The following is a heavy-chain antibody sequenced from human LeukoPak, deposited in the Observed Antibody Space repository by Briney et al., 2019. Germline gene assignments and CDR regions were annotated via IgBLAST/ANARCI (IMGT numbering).Heavy chain of an antibody. Sequence: GESLKISCKGSGYIFTNSWIGWVRQLPGKGLDWMGIIFPDDSDTKYSPSFQGQVTISADKSISTAYLQWSSLRASDTAMYFCARHKVDAYPIGSPSSYYYYVDVWGKGTTVTVSS. CDR1: GYIFTNSW. D-gene: IGHD5-12*01. J-gene: IGHJ6*03. V-gene: IGHV5-51*01. CDR2: IFPDDSDT. CDR3: ARHKVDAYPIGSPSSYYYYVDV.